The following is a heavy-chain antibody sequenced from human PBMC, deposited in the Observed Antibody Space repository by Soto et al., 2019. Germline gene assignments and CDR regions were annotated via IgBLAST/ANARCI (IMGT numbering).Heavy chain of an antibody. J-gene: IGHJ4*02. D-gene: IGHD2-15*01. CDR3: ARARCSSGRSYYFDY. CDR1: GFTFSSYN. V-gene: IGHV3-64*02. Sequence: EVQLVESGEGLVQPGGSLRLSCAASGFTFSSYNIHWIRQAPGKGLEFVSAISRSGDRTYYADSVKGRFTITRDNSKNTVWLQMGSLRAADMAVYYCARARCSSGRSYYFDYWGRGALVSVSS. CDR2: ISRSGDRT.